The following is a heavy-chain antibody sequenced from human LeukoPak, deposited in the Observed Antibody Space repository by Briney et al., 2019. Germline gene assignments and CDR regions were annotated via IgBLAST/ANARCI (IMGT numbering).Heavy chain of an antibody. D-gene: IGHD5-18*01. CDR2: IRYDGSNK. CDR1: GFTFSSYG. Sequence: AGGSLRLSCAASGFTFSSYGMHWVRQAPGKGLEWVAFIRYDGSNKYYADSVKGRFTISRDNSKNTLYLQMNSLRAEDTAVYYCAKGGYSYGPPIDYWGQGTLVTVSS. J-gene: IGHJ4*02. CDR3: AKGGYSYGPPIDY. V-gene: IGHV3-30*02.